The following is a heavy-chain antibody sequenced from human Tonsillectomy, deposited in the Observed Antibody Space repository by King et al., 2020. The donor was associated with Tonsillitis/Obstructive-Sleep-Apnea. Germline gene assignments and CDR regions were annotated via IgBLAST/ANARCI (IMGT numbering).Heavy chain of an antibody. CDR1: GGTFSSYA. CDR3: ARNPFGVGLAYYYMDV. J-gene: IGHJ6*03. Sequence: VQLVESGAEVKKPGSSVKVSCKASGGTFSSYAISWVRQAPGQGLEWMGGIIPIFGTANYAQKFQGRVTITADESMSTAYMELSSLRSEDTAVYYCARNPFGVGLAYYYMDVWGKGTTVTVSS. CDR2: IIPIFGTA. D-gene: IGHD3-3*01. V-gene: IGHV1-69*01.